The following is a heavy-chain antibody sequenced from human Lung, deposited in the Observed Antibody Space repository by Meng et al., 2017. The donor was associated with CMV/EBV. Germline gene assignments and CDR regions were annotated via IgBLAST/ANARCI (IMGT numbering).Heavy chain of an antibody. CDR2: IYHSGST. CDR1: GYSISSGYY. D-gene: IGHD1-26*01. V-gene: IGHV4-38-2*02. Sequence: GSLRLXCTVSGYSISSGYYWGWIRQPPGKGLEWIGSIYHSGSTYYNPSLKSRVTISVDTSKNQFSLKLSSVTAADTAGYYCARVGWEHVADYWGQGTLVTVSS. CDR3: ARVGWEHVADY. J-gene: IGHJ4*02.